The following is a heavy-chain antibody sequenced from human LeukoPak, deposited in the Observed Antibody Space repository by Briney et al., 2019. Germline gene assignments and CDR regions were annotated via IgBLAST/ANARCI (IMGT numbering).Heavy chain of an antibody. Sequence: PSQTLSLICAVSGGSISSGGSSWSWIRQPPGKGLGWIGYISQSGSTYYNPSLKSRITMSVDRSKNQFSLKLTSVTAADTAVYFCARAGGFVSPFGYWGQGTLVTVSS. V-gene: IGHV4-30-2*01. CDR3: ARAGGFVSPFGY. J-gene: IGHJ4*02. CDR2: ISQSGST. CDR1: GGSISSGGSS. D-gene: IGHD3-3*01.